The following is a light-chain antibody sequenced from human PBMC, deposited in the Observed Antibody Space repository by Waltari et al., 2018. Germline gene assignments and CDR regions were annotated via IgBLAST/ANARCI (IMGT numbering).Light chain of an antibody. CDR1: ENIRAN. CDR3: QQYNDWPLLFT. Sequence: EIAMTQSPATLSVSPGERATLSCRASENIRANLAWYQVKPGQAPRLLVYGATARASGVPDRFSGSASGTEFTLTISRLQSEDIATYYCQQYNDWPLLFTFGPGTKVNIK. J-gene: IGKJ3*01. V-gene: IGKV3-15*01. CDR2: GAT.